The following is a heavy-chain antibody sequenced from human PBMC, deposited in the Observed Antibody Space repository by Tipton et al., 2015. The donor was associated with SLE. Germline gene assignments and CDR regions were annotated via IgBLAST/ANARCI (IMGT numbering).Heavy chain of an antibody. CDR2: ISYDGSNK. Sequence: SLRLSCAASGFTFSSYAMHWVRQAPGKGLEWVAVISYDGSNKYYADSVKGRFTISRDNSKNTLYLQMNSLRAEDTAVYYCARERDIVVVPAAMWWYFDLWDRGTLVTVSS. CDR3: ARERDIVVVPAAMWWYFDL. CDR1: GFTFSSYA. V-gene: IGHV3-30-3*01. D-gene: IGHD2-2*01. J-gene: IGHJ2*01.